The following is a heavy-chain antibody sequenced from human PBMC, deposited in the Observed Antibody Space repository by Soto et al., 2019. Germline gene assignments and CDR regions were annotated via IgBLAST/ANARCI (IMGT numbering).Heavy chain of an antibody. Sequence: EVYLVESGGGLVEPGRSLRLSCTASGFPFGNFLMSGFRQAPGRGMEWVGFIRSQPYGGTAEYAASVRGRFTISRDDSKGIAYLQMNSLQTEDSGVYYCIGSFPFWGQGTLVTVSS. V-gene: IGHV3-49*03. J-gene: IGHJ4*02. D-gene: IGHD3-10*01. CDR2: IRSQPYGGTA. CDR1: GFPFGNFL. CDR3: IGSFPF.